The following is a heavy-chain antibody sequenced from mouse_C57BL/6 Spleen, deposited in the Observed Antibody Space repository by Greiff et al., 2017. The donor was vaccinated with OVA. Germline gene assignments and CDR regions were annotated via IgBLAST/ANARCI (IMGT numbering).Heavy chain of an antibody. CDR2: ISNGGGST. CDR3: ASYYYGSSS. CDR1: GFTFSDYY. D-gene: IGHD1-1*01. V-gene: IGHV5-12*01. J-gene: IGHJ3*01. Sequence: EVHLVESGGGLVQPGGSLKLSCAASGFTFSDYYMYWVRQTPEKRLEWVAYISNGGGSTYYPDTVKGRFTISRDNAKNTLYLQMSRLKSEDTAMYYCASYYYGSSSWGQGTLVTVSA.